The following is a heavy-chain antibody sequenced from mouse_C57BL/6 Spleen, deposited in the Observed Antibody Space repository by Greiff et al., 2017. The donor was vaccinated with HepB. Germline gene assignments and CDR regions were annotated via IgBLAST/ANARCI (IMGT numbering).Heavy chain of an antibody. CDR2: ISYSGST. CDR1: GYSITSGYD. Sequence: ESGPGMVKPSQSLSLTCTVTGYSITSGYDWHWIRHFPGNKLEWMGYISYSGSTNYNPSLKSRISITHDTSKNHFFLKLNSVTTEDTATYYCARSYDGFYYFDYWGQGTTLTVSS. CDR3: ARSYDGFYYFDY. V-gene: IGHV3-1*01. D-gene: IGHD2-3*01. J-gene: IGHJ2*01.